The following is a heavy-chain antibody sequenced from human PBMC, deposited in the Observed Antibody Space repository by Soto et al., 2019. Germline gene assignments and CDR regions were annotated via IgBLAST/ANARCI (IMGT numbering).Heavy chain of an antibody. CDR2: INAGNGNT. J-gene: IGHJ4*02. CDR3: ARGPGGPDGPGDY. V-gene: IGHV1-3*01. D-gene: IGHD2-15*01. CDR1: GYTFTSYA. Sequence: ASVKVSCKASGYTFTSYAMHWVRQAPGQRLEWMGWINAGNGNTKYSQKFQGRVTITRDASASTAYMELSSLRSEDTAVYYCARGPGGPDGPGDYWGQGTLVTVSS.